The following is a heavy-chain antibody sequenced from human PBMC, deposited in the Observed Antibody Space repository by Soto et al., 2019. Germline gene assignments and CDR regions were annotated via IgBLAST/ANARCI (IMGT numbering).Heavy chain of an antibody. D-gene: IGHD5-12*01. Sequence: TSETLSLTCTVSGGSISSSSYYWGWIRQPPGKGLEWIGSIYYSGSTYYNPSLKSRVTISVDTSKNQFSLKLSSVTAADTAVYYCASGTYSGYGPTDYWGQGTLVTVSS. CDR3: ASGTYSGYGPTDY. CDR2: IYYSGST. V-gene: IGHV4-39*01. J-gene: IGHJ4*02. CDR1: GGSISSSSYY.